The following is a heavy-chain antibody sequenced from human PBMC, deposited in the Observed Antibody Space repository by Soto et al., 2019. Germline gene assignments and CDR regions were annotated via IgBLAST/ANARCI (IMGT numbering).Heavy chain of an antibody. CDR3: ARDRLVRGVENYYYYYMDV. CDR1: GGTFSSYT. V-gene: IGHV1-69*04. D-gene: IGHD3-10*01. CDR2: IIPILGIA. Sequence: ASVKVSCKASGGTFSSYTISWVRQAPGQGLEWMGRIIPILGIANYAQKFQGRVTITADKSTSTAYMELSSLRSEDTAVYYCARDRLVRGVENYYYYYMDVWGKGTTVTVSS. J-gene: IGHJ6*03.